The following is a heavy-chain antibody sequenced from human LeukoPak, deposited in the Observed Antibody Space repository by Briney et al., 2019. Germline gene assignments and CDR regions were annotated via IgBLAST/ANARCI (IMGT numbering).Heavy chain of an antibody. J-gene: IGHJ4*02. V-gene: IGHV4-34*01. CDR1: GGSFSGYY. CDR2: INHSGST. Sequence: SETLSLTCAVYGGSFSGYYWSWIRQPPGKGLEWIGEINHSGSTNYNPSLKSRVTISVDTSKNQFSLKLSSVTAADTAVYYCARGGVPAANSRRYYFDYWGQGTLVTVSS. CDR3: ARGGVPAANSRRYYFDY. D-gene: IGHD2-2*01.